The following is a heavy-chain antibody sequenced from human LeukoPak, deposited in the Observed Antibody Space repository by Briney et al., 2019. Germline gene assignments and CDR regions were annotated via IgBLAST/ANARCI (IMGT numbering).Heavy chain of an antibody. CDR2: INPNSGGT. D-gene: IGHD2-15*01. J-gene: IGHJ4*02. V-gene: IGHV1-2*02. CDR3: ARVGGSSGSKFDY. CDR1: GYTFTGYY. Sequence: ASVKVSCKASGYTFTGYYMHWVGQAPGQGGEGMGWINPNSGGTKYAQKFQGRVTMTRDTSISTAYMELSRLRSDDTAVYYCARVGGSSGSKFDYWGQGPLATVS.